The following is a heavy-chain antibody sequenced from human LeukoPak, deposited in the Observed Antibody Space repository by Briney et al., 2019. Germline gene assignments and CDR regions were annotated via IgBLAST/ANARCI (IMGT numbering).Heavy chain of an antibody. CDR3: ARFPYSLLADGIDY. J-gene: IGHJ4*02. D-gene: IGHD5-18*01. Sequence: PSETLSLTSTVSGGSISSGGYYWSWIRQHPGKGLEWIGYIYYSGSTYYNPSLKSRVTISVDTSKNQFSLKLSSVTAADTAVYYCARFPYSLLADGIDYWGQGTLVTVSS. CDR1: GGSISSGGYY. CDR2: IYYSGST. V-gene: IGHV4-31*03.